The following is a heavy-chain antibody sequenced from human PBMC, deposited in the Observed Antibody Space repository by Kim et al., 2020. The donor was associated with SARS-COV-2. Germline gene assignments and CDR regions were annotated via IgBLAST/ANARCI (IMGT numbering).Heavy chain of an antibody. Sequence: SQTLSLTCSVSRGSISTYSWNWVRQPPGKGLEWIGNIHISGTTDLNPSLKNRVIMSLDASKNQVSLKFTSVTAADTAMYYCARDVSLSNSGQHDAFDYWGRGTMVIVSA. CDR1: RGSISTYS. V-gene: IGHV4-59*01. D-gene: IGHD6-19*01. J-gene: IGHJ3*01. CDR3: ARDVSLSNSGQHDAFDY. CDR2: IHISGTT.